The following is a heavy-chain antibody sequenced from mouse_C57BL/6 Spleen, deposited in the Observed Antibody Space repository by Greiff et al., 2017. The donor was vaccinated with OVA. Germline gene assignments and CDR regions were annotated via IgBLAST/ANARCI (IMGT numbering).Heavy chain of an antibody. CDR3: ARNDYDDYAMDY. CDR1: GYTFTSYW. Sequence: QVQLQQPGAELVKPGASVKLSCKASGYTFTSYWMHWVKQRPGQGLEWIGMIHPNSGITNYNEKFKSKATLTVDKSSSTAYMQLSSLTSEDSAVYYCARNDYDDYAMDYWGQGTSVTVSS. D-gene: IGHD2-4*01. V-gene: IGHV1-64*01. CDR2: IHPNSGIT. J-gene: IGHJ4*01.